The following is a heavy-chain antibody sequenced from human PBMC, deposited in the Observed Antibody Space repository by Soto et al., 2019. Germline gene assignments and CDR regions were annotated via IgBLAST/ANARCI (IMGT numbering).Heavy chain of an antibody. D-gene: IGHD6-13*01. J-gene: IGHJ6*02. CDR1: GDSVSSNSAA. Sequence: SQTLSLTCAISGDSVSSNSAAWNWIRQSPSRGLEWLGRTYYRSKWYNDYAVSVKSRITINPDTSKNQFSLQLNSVTPEDTAVYYCARGEGIAAAGNYYYYYGMDVWGQGTTVTVSS. CDR2: TYYRSKWYN. V-gene: IGHV6-1*01. CDR3: ARGEGIAAAGNYYYYYGMDV.